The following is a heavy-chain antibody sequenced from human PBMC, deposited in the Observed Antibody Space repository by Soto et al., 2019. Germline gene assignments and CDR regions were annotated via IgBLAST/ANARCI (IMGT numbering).Heavy chain of an antibody. CDR3: ARGHYGSPPGYLDY. V-gene: IGHV3-66*01. D-gene: IGHD3-10*01. Sequence: EVQLVESGGGLVQPGGSLRLSCAASGFTVSNNYMSWVRQAPGEGLEWVSVIYNGGSTYYGDSMKGRFTISRDISQNTLYLQMNSRRVEDTAVYYCARGHYGSPPGYLDYWGQGTLVTVSS. CDR1: GFTVSNNY. CDR2: IYNGGST. J-gene: IGHJ4*02.